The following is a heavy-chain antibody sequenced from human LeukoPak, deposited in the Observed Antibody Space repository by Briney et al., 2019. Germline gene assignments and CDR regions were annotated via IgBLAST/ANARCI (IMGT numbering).Heavy chain of an antibody. Sequence: SSQTLSLTCTVSGGSIRSGDYYWSWIRQPPGKGLEWIGYIYYSGSTYYNPSLKSRVTISVDKSKNQFSLKLSSVTAADTAVYYCARRTSYIAVAGIPPMLWGQGTLVTVSS. CDR1: GGSIRSGDYY. D-gene: IGHD6-19*01. J-gene: IGHJ4*02. V-gene: IGHV4-30-4*01. CDR3: ARRTSYIAVAGIPPML. CDR2: IYYSGST.